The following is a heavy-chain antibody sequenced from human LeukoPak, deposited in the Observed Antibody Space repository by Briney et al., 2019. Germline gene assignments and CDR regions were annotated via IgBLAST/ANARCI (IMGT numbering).Heavy chain of an antibody. Sequence: SETLSLTCTVSGGSISSSYYYWGWIRQPPGKGLEWIGSIFYSGSTYNNPSLKSRVTIFVETSKNQFSLKLSSVTAADTAVYYCARGRFDPWGQGTLVTVSS. V-gene: IGHV4-39*07. CDR3: ARGRFDP. J-gene: IGHJ5*02. CDR1: GGSISSSYYY. CDR2: IFYSGST.